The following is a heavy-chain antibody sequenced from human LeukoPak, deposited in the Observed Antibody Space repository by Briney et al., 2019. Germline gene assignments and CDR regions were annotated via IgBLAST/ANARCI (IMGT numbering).Heavy chain of an antibody. CDR2: ISYDGSNE. V-gene: IGHV3-30-3*01. CDR1: GFTFSSYA. D-gene: IGHD3-10*01. J-gene: IGHJ4*02. CDR3: ARGDYYGSGSSV. Sequence: GRSLRLSCAASGFTFSSYAMHWVRQAPGKGLEWVAVISYDGSNEYYADPVKGRFTISRDNSKNTLYLQMNSLRAEDTAVYYCARGDYYGSGSSVWGQGTLVAVSS.